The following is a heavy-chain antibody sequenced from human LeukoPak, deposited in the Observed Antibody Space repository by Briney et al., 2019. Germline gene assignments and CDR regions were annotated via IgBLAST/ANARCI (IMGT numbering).Heavy chain of an antibody. Sequence: ASETLSLTCTVSGGSISSGGYYWSWIRQHPGKGLEWIGYIYYSGSTYYNPSLKSRVTISVDTSKNQFSLKLSSVTAADTAVYYCAREKGNQPPLWTGIGYFDLWGRGTLVTVSS. CDR3: AREKGNQPPLWTGIGYFDL. J-gene: IGHJ2*01. V-gene: IGHV4-31*03. CDR1: GGSISSGGYY. CDR2: IYYSGST. D-gene: IGHD6-13*01.